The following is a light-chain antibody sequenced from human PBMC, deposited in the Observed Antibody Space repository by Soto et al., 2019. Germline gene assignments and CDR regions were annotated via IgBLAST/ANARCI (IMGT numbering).Light chain of an antibody. CDR3: QQSYSTPRT. J-gene: IGKJ4*01. Sequence: DIQMTQSPSSLSASVGDRVTITCRASQSISSYLNWYQQKPGKAPTLLIYAASSLQSGVPSRFSGSGSGTDFSLTISSLQPEDFATYYCQQSYSTPRTFGGGTTVEIK. CDR1: QSISSY. V-gene: IGKV1-39*01. CDR2: AAS.